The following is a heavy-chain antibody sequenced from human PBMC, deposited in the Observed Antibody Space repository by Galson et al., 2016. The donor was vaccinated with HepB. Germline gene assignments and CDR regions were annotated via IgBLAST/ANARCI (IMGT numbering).Heavy chain of an antibody. D-gene: IGHD5-12*01. CDR2: ISSSCDYI. V-gene: IGHV3-21*01. CDR3: AKDLGRAYTGYDPHFDC. CDR1: GFTFSRHN. J-gene: IGHJ4*02. Sequence: SLRLSCAASGFTFSRHNMHWVRQAPGKGLERVSSISSSCDYIYYADAVEGRFTISRDNAENSLYLQMNSLRADDTAVYYCAKDLGRAYTGYDPHFDCWGQGALVTVSS.